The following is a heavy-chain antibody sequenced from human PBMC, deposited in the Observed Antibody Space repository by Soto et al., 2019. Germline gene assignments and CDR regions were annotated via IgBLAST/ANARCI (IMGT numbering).Heavy chain of an antibody. Sequence: GGSLILSCTASGFTVSSNYMSWVRPAPGKGLEWVSVIYSGGSTYYADSVKGRFTISRDNSKNTLYLQMNSLRAEDTAVYYCAREDADYYYYGMDVWGQGTTVTVSS. V-gene: IGHV3-53*01. CDR3: AREDADYYYYGMDV. CDR2: IYSGGST. D-gene: IGHD2-8*01. J-gene: IGHJ6*02. CDR1: GFTVSSNY.